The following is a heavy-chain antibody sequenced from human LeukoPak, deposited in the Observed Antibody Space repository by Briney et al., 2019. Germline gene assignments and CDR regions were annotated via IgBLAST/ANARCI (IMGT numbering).Heavy chain of an antibody. D-gene: IGHD1-26*01. CDR2: IYYSGST. J-gene: IGHJ5*02. CDR3: ARDIVGATRRFDP. CDR1: GGSISSSSYY. V-gene: IGHV4-39*07. Sequence: SETLSLTCTVSGGSISSSSYYWGWIRQPPGKGLEWIGSIYYSGSTYYNPSLKSRVTISVDTSKNQFSLKLSSVTAADTAVYYCARDIVGATRRFDPWGQGTLVTVSS.